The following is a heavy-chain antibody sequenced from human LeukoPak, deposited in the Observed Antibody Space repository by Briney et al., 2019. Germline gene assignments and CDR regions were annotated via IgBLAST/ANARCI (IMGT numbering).Heavy chain of an antibody. Sequence: SGTLSLTCAVYGGSFSGYYWSWIRQPPGKGLEWIGEINHSGSTNYNPSLKSRVTISVDTSKNQFSLKLSSVTAADTAVYYCAREVSSRSGWYKWGQGTLVTVSS. CDR1: GGSFSGYY. J-gene: IGHJ4*02. D-gene: IGHD6-19*01. V-gene: IGHV4-34*01. CDR2: INHSGST. CDR3: AREVSSRSGWYK.